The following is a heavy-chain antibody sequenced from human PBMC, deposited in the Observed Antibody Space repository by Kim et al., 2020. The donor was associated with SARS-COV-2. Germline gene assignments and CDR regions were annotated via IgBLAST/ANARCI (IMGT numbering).Heavy chain of an antibody. CDR3: ARTSRSTVVTHFDY. V-gene: IGHV4-31*03. CDR2: IYYSGST. D-gene: IGHD4-17*01. J-gene: IGHJ4*02. CDR1: GGSISSGAYY. Sequence: SETLSLTCTVSGGSISSGAYYWSWIRQHPGKGLEWIGYIYYSGSTYYNPSLKSRVTISVDTSKNQFSLKLSSVTAADTAVYYCARTSRSTVVTHFDYWGQGTLVTVSS.